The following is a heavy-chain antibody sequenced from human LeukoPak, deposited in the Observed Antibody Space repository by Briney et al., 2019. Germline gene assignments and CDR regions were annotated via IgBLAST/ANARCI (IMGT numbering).Heavy chain of an antibody. V-gene: IGHV4-59*01. CDR1: GGSISSYY. CDR2: IYYSGST. D-gene: IGHD1-26*01. J-gene: IGHJ4*02. Sequence: PSETLSLTCTVSGGSISSYYWSWIRQPPGKGLEWIGYIYYSGSTNYNPSLKSRVTISVDTSKNQFSLKLSSVTAADTAVYYCARASGYGGLFDYWGQGTLVTVSS. CDR3: ARASGYGGLFDY.